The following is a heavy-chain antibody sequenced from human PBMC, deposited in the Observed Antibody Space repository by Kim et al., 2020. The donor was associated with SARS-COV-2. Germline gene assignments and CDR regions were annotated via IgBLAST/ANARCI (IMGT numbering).Heavy chain of an antibody. V-gene: IGHV3-30*03. CDR3: ARGTWDWNSFDH. CDR1: GFPLSSYA. CDR2: ISDDGLKK. Sequence: GGSLRLSCAASGFPLSSYAMHWVRQAPGRGLEWAAVISDDGLKKYYADSVRGRFTISRDNSKNTVYLQMNSLTTEDTGVYFCARGTWDWNSFDHWGQGTLVTVSS. D-gene: IGHD1-1*01. J-gene: IGHJ4*02.